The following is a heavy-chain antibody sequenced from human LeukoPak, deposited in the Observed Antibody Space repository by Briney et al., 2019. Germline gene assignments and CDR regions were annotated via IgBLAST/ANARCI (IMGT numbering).Heavy chain of an antibody. Sequence: GGSLRLSCAASGFTFSSYAMSWVRQAPGKGLEWVSAISGSGGSTYYADSVKGRFTISRDNSKNTLYLQMNSLRAEDTAVYYCAKLKYEISGYTSTVYFDYWGQGTLVTVSS. CDR3: AKLKYEISGYTSTVYFDY. CDR2: ISGSGGST. D-gene: IGHD3-22*01. V-gene: IGHV3-23*01. CDR1: GFTFSSYA. J-gene: IGHJ4*02.